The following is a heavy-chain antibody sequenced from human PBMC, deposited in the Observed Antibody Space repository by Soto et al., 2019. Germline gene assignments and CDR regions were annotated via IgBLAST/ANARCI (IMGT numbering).Heavy chain of an antibody. CDR3: ARGAFVAAKSYGMDV. V-gene: IGHV6-1*01. J-gene: IGHJ6*02. CDR1: GDSVSSSSAA. Sequence: SQTLSLTCAISGDSVSSSSAAWNWIRQSPSRDLEWLGRTYYRSKWYNDYAVSVKSRITINPDTSKNQFSLQLNSVTPEDTALYYCARGAFVAAKSYGMDVWGQGTTVTVSS. D-gene: IGHD2-15*01. CDR2: TYYRSKWYN.